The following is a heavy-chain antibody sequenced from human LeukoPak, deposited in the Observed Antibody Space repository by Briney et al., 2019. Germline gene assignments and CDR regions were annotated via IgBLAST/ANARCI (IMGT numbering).Heavy chain of an antibody. Sequence: ASVKVSCKASGYTFTGYYMHWVRQAPGQGLEWMGWINPNSGGTNYAQKFQGRVTMTRDTSISTAYMHLSRLRSDDTVVYYCARSPHILTGENFDYWGQGTLLTVSS. V-gene: IGHV1-2*02. CDR3: ARSPHILTGENFDY. D-gene: IGHD3-9*01. CDR2: INPNSGGT. J-gene: IGHJ4*02. CDR1: GYTFTGYY.